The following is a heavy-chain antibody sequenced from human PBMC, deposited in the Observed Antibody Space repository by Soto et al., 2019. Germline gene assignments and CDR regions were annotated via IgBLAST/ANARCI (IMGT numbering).Heavy chain of an antibody. CDR1: GGSISSGGYY. V-gene: IGHV4-31*03. D-gene: IGHD6-13*01. CDR2: IYYSGST. CDR3: ASRIAAAGAEYFQH. J-gene: IGHJ1*01. Sequence: QVQLQESGPGLVKPSQTLSLTCTVSGGSISSGGYYWSWIRQHPGKGLEWIGYIYYSGSTYYNPSLKSRSTRSVDTSKTQFSLKLSSVTAADTAVYYCASRIAAAGAEYFQHWGQGTLVTVSS.